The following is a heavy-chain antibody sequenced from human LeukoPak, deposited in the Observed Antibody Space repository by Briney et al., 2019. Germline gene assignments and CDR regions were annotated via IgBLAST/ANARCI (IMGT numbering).Heavy chain of an antibody. CDR2: IYYSGST. J-gene: IGHJ4*02. V-gene: IGHV4-30-4*08. CDR3: AGFWSGPPPQRGY. Sequence: PSETLSLTCTVSGGSISSGDYYWSWIRQPPGKGLEWIGYIYYSGSTYYNPSLKSRVTISVDTSKNQFSLKLSSVTAADTAVCYCAGFWSGPPPQRGYWGQGTLVTVSS. D-gene: IGHD3-3*01. CDR1: GGSISSGDYY.